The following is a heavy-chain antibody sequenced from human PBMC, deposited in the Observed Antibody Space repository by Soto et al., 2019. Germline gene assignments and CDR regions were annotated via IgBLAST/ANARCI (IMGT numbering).Heavy chain of an antibody. Sequence: ESGGGLVQPGGSLRLSCAASGFTVSSNYMSWVRQAPGKGLEWVSVIYSGGSTYYADSVKGRFTISRDNSNTTLYLQMNSLGAEDTAVYYCASFGGGSGSRRNWYFDLWGRGTLVTVSS. J-gene: IGHJ2*01. CDR1: GFTVSSNY. V-gene: IGHV3-66*01. D-gene: IGHD3-10*01. CDR2: IYSGGST. CDR3: ASFGGGSGSRRNWYFDL.